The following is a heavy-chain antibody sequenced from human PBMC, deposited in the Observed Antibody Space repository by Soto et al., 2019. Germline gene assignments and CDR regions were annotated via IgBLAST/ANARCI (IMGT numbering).Heavy chain of an antibody. Sequence: SETLSLTCTVSGGSISSYYWSWIRQPPGKGLEWIGYIHYSGTTNYNPSLKSRVTISVDTSKNQFSLKLSSVTAADTAVYYCANNRFLEWWTFDYWGQGTLVTVSS. V-gene: IGHV4-59*08. CDR2: IHYSGTT. J-gene: IGHJ4*02. CDR1: GGSISSYY. CDR3: ANNRFLEWWTFDY. D-gene: IGHD3-3*01.